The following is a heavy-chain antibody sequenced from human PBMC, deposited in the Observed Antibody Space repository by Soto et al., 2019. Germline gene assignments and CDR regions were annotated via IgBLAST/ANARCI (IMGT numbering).Heavy chain of an antibody. J-gene: IGHJ4*02. D-gene: IGHD2-2*01. V-gene: IGHV1-2*02. CDR2: INPNSGGT. CDR1: GYTLTELS. Sequence: ASVKVSCKVSGYTLTELSMHWVRQAPGQGLEWMGWINPNSGGTNYAQKFQGRVTMTRDTSISTAYMELSRLRSDDTAVYYCARESIYCSSTSCYGFPFDYWGQGTLVTVSS. CDR3: ARESIYCSSTSCYGFPFDY.